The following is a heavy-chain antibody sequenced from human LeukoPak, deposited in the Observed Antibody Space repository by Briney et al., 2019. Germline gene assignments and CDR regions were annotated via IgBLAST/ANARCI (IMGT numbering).Heavy chain of an antibody. D-gene: IGHD6-13*01. V-gene: IGHV3-21*01. J-gene: IGHJ4*02. Sequence: GGSLRLSCAASGFTFSSYSMNWVRQAPGKGLEWVSSISSSSSYIYYADSVKGRFTISRDNAKNSLYLQMNSLRAEDTAVYYCASSVKQLAPLDYWGQGTLVTVSS. CDR3: ASSVKQLAPLDY. CDR1: GFTFSSYS. CDR2: ISSSSSYI.